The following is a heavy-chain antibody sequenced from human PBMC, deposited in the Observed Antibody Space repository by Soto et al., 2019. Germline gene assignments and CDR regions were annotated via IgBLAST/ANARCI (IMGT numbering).Heavy chain of an antibody. CDR1: GFTFSSYW. CDR3: ARDLSNNWNSLWGAFDI. Sequence: EVQLVESGGGLVQPGGSLRLSCAASGFTFSSYWMHWVRQAPGKGLVWVSRINSDGSSTSYADSVKGRFTISRDNAKNTFYLKINSWRAEERAVYYCARDLSNNWNSLWGAFDIGGQGTMVPVSS. CDR2: INSDGSST. J-gene: IGHJ3*02. V-gene: IGHV3-74*01. D-gene: IGHD1-7*01.